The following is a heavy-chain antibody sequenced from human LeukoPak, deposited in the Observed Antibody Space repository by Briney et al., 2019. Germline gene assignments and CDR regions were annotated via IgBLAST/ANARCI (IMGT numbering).Heavy chain of an antibody. D-gene: IGHD3-16*01. J-gene: IGHJ3*02. V-gene: IGHV4-34*01. Sequence: SETLSLTCTVSGGSISSYYWSWIRQPPGKGLEWIGEISHSGSTNYNPSLKSRVTISVDTSKKQFSLKLSSVTAADTAVYYCARGLRFVTAFDIWGQGTLVTVSS. CDR3: ARGLRFVTAFDI. CDR2: ISHSGST. CDR1: GGSISSYY.